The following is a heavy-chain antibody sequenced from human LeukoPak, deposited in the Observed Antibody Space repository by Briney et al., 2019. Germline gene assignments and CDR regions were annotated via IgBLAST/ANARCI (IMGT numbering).Heavy chain of an antibody. CDR3: ARGPPGIVVVPAASPAPRVHYIDV. CDR2: INPNSGGA. V-gene: IGHV1-2*02. J-gene: IGHJ6*03. D-gene: IGHD2-2*01. CDR1: GYTFTGYY. Sequence: ASVKVSCKASGYTFTGYYMHLVRQAPGPGLEWMGWINPNSGGANYARKFQGKVTIIAGESTSTVYMDLSSLRSEDTAVYYCARGPPGIVVVPAASPAPRVHYIDVWGKGTTVTISS.